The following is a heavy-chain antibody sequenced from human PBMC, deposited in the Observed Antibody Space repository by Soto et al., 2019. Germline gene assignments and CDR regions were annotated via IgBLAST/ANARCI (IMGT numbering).Heavy chain of an antibody. V-gene: IGHV4-31*03. CDR3: ARGATNTFDH. J-gene: IGHJ4*02. Sequence: PSETLSLTCTVSGGSISSGDYYWSWIRQHPGKGLEWIGYISHSGSTYYNPSLKSRVTILVDTSKNQFSLKLSSLTAADTAVYYCARGATNTFDHWGQGTLVTVSS. CDR2: ISHSGST. CDR1: GGSISSGDYY.